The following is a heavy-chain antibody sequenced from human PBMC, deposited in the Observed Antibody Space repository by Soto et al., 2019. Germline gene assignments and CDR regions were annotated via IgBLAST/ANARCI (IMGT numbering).Heavy chain of an antibody. D-gene: IGHD3-3*01. J-gene: IGHJ5*02. Sequence: QLQLQESGPGLVKPSETLSLSCTVSGGSISSSSYYWGWIRQPPGKGLEWIGSIYYSGSTYYNPSLKSRVTISVDPSKYQFSLKLSYVTAADTAVYYCASLADFWSGLNWFDPWGQGTLVPVSS. CDR2: IYYSGST. CDR3: ASLADFWSGLNWFDP. CDR1: GGSISSSSYY. V-gene: IGHV4-39*01.